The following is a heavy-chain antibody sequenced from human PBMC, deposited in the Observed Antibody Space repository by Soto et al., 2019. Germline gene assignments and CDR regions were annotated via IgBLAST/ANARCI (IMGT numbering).Heavy chain of an antibody. CDR1: GGSISSYY. Sequence: SETLSLTCTVSGGSISSYYWSWIRQPPGKGLEWIGYIYYSGSTNYNPSLKSRVTIPVDTYKNHFSLKLSSVTAADMAVYYCARTSTAARPSNWFDPWGQGTLVTVSS. J-gene: IGHJ5*02. CDR2: IYYSGST. CDR3: ARTSTAARPSNWFDP. V-gene: IGHV4-59*08. D-gene: IGHD6-6*01.